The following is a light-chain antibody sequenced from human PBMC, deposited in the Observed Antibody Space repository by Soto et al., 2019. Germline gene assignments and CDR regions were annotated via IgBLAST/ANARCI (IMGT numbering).Light chain of an antibody. J-gene: IGKJ4*01. CDR3: QQRSNWPPLT. V-gene: IGKV3-11*01. Sequence: IVLTQSPATLSLSPGERATLSCRASQNVSRFLAWYQRRPGQAPRLLIYDASNRASDIPARFSGSGSGTDFTLTISSLEPEDSAVYDCQQRSNWPPLTFGGGTKVDIK. CDR1: QNVSRF. CDR2: DAS.